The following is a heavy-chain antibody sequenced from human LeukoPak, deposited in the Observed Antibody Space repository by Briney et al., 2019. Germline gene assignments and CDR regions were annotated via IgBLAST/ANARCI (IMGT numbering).Heavy chain of an antibody. J-gene: IGHJ3*02. D-gene: IGHD4-17*01. CDR3: ALDKAQEDYGDYAGAFDI. CDR1: GFTFSSYG. CDR2: IRYDGGNK. Sequence: PGGSLRLSCAASGFTFSSYGMHWVRQAPGRGLEWVAFIRYDGGNKYYADSVKGRFTISRDNSKNTLYLQMNSLRAEDTAVYYCALDKAQEDYGDYAGAFDIWGQGTMVTVSS. V-gene: IGHV3-30*02.